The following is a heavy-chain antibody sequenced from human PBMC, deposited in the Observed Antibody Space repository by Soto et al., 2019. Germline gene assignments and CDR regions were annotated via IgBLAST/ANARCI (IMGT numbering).Heavy chain of an antibody. CDR3: AKSPTGSGSPYYFDY. Sequence: EVQLLESGGGLVQPGGSLRLSCAASGFTFSSYAMSWVRQAPGKGLEWVSAISGSGGGTYYADSVKGRFTISRDNSKNTLYLQMNSLRAEDTAVYYCAKSPTGSGSPYYFDYWGQGTLVTVSS. CDR2: ISGSGGGT. CDR1: GFTFSSYA. D-gene: IGHD3-10*01. V-gene: IGHV3-23*01. J-gene: IGHJ4*02.